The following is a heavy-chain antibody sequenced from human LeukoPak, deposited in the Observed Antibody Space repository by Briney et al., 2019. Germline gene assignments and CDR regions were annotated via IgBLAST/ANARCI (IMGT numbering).Heavy chain of an antibody. Sequence: GGSLRLSCVASGFTFSSYAMNWVRQAPGKGLEWVSAISSSDGSTYYADSVKGRFTISRDNSKNTLYLQMNSLRAEDTAVYYCAKGREQQLDEAYYFDYWGQGTLVTVSS. D-gene: IGHD6-13*01. V-gene: IGHV3-23*01. CDR1: GFTFSSYA. J-gene: IGHJ4*02. CDR2: ISSSDGST. CDR3: AKGREQQLDEAYYFDY.